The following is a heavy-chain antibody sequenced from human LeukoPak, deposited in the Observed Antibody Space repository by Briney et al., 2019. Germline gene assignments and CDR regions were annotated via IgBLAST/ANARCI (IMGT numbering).Heavy chain of an antibody. Sequence: ASVKVSCKASGYDFTSVGITWVRRAPGQGLEWMGWISPYNGNTRYAQKFQGRVATTTDTSTTTAYMELRGLRFNDTAVYYCARAGSGSGWYFDYWGQGTLVTVSS. CDR2: ISPYNGNT. D-gene: IGHD6-19*01. V-gene: IGHV1-18*01. J-gene: IGHJ4*02. CDR1: GYDFTSVG. CDR3: ARAGSGSGWYFDY.